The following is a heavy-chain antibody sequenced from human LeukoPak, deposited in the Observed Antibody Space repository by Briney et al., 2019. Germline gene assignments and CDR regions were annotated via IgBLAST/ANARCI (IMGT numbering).Heavy chain of an antibody. D-gene: IGHD3-22*01. V-gene: IGHV1-18*01. CDR1: DYTLTSYG. CDR2: ISAYNGNT. Sequence: ASVKISCKASDYTLTSYGISWVRQAPGQGLEWMGWISAYNGNTNYAQKLQGRVTMTTDTSTSTAYMELRSLRSDDTAVYYCARVMYHIYDSPYYDSSGPPFGPWGQGTLVTVSS. J-gene: IGHJ5*02. CDR3: ARVMYHIYDSPYYDSSGPPFGP.